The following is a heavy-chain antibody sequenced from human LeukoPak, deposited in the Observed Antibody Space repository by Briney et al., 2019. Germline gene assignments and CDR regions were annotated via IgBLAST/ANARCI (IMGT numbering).Heavy chain of an antibody. CDR3: AKVDSGGSYYQGGIDY. CDR1: GFTFSSYG. Sequence: GGSLRLSCATSGFTFSSYGMHWVRQAPGKGRAGVAFIWYDGSNKYYADSVKGRFTISRDNSEHTLYLQMNSLRAEDTAVYYCAKVDSGGSYYQGGIDYWGQGTLVTVSS. D-gene: IGHD1-26*01. J-gene: IGHJ4*02. V-gene: IGHV3-30*02. CDR2: IWYDGSNK.